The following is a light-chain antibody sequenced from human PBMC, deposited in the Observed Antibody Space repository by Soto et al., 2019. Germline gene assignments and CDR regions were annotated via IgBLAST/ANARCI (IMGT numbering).Light chain of an antibody. J-gene: IGKJ2*01. CDR1: QSVSSSS. CDR3: QQYGTSPTT. V-gene: IGKV3-20*01. CDR2: DAA. Sequence: EIVLTQSPGTLSLSPGERATLSCRASQSVSSSSLAWYQQKPGLAPRLLIYDAASRATGIPDRFRGAGSGTDFTLTITRLEPEDSAVYYCQQYGTSPTTCGQGTSVEI.